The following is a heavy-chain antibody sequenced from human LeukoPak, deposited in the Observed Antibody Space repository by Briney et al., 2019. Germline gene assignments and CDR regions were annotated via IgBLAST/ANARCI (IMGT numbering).Heavy chain of an antibody. J-gene: IGHJ4*02. CDR2: TYYRSKWHN. CDR1: GDSVSISSAV. Sequence: SPTLSLTFAFSGDSVSISSAVWNWLRQSPSRGLEWLGRTYYRSKWHNEYAESVKSRISITSDTSKNQFSLQLNSVTPEDTAEYFCAGTTDYSSFLAFWGQGTLVTVSS. D-gene: IGHD4-11*01. CDR3: AGTTDYSSFLAF. V-gene: IGHV6-1*01.